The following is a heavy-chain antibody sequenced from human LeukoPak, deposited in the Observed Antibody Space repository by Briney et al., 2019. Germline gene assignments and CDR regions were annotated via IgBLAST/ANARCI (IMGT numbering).Heavy chain of an antibody. D-gene: IGHD3-10*01. J-gene: IGHJ6*03. V-gene: IGHV4-39*02. CDR3: ARVLAVRGVYYYYYMDV. CDR2: IYYSGTT. Sequence: SSETLSLTCTVSGGSITSSSYYWGWIRQPPGKGLQWIGNIYYSGTTYYNPSLKSRVSISIDTSKNQFSLRLSSVTASDTAVYYCARVLAVRGVYYYYYMDVWGKGTTVTISS. CDR1: GGSITSSSYY.